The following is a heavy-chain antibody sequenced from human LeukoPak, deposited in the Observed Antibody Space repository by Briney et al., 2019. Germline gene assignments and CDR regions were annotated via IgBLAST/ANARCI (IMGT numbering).Heavy chain of an antibody. CDR1: GYTFTSYG. D-gene: IGHD3-16*02. CDR3: ARGTYGYVWGSYRYQSYYFDY. CDR2: ISAYNGNT. Sequence: ASVKVSCKASGYTFTSYGISWVRQAPGQGLEWMGWISAYNGNTNYAQKLQGRVTMTRNTSISAAYMELSSLRSEDTAVYYCARGTYGYVWGSYRYQSYYFDYWGQGTLVTASS. J-gene: IGHJ4*02. V-gene: IGHV1-18*01.